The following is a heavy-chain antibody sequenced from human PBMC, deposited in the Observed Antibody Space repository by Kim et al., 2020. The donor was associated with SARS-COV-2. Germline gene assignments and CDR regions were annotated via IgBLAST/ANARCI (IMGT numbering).Heavy chain of an antibody. CDR3: ARSNSLYCSSTSCNYYYYYGMDV. D-gene: IGHD2-2*01. Sequence: ASVKVSCKASGYTFTSYAMHWVRQAPGQRLEWMGWINAGNGNTKYSQKFQGRVTITRDTSASTAYMELSSLRSEDTAVYYCARSNSLYCSSTSCNYYYYYGMDVWGQGTTVTVSS. CDR2: INAGNGNT. J-gene: IGHJ6*02. V-gene: IGHV1-3*01. CDR1: GYTFTSYA.